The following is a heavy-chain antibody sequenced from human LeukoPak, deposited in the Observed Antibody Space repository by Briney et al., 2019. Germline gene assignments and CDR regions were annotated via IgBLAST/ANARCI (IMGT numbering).Heavy chain of an antibody. CDR1: GGSISSGGYY. CDR2: IYYSGST. D-gene: IGHD3-3*01. J-gene: IGHJ6*03. Sequence: PSQTLSLTCTVSGGSISSGGYYWSWIRQHPGKGLEWIGYIYYSGSTYYNPSLKSRVTISVDTSKNQFSLKLSSVTAADTAVYYCARVRGYDFWSGYKGYYMDVWGKGTTVTVSS. CDR3: ARVRGYDFWSGYKGYYMDV. V-gene: IGHV4-31*03.